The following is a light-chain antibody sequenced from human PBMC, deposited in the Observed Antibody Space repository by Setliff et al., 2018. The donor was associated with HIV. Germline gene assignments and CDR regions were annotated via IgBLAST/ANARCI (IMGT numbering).Light chain of an antibody. J-gene: IGKJ3*01. CDR2: WAS. CDR3: QQYYTTPPT. CDR1: QSVLYNSNDKNY. V-gene: IGKV4-1*01. Sequence: DIVMTQSPDSLAVSLGERATINCKSSQSVLYNSNDKNYLAWYQQKPGQPPKLLIYWASTRQSGVPDRFSGSGSGTDFTLTISSLQAEDVAVYYCQQYYTTPPTFGPGTKVDTK.